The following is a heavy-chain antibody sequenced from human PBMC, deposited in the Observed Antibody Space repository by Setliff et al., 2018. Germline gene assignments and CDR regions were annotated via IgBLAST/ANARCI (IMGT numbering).Heavy chain of an antibody. CDR1: GDSISSRTYY. CDR3: ARMSGFLYMDV. Sequence: PSETLSLTCTVSGDSISSRTYYWSWIRQPAGKGLEWIGHIYTSWSTISNPSLKSRVTISLDTSKNQFSLKRSSVTAADTAVYYCARMSGFLYMDVWGKGTTVTVAS. D-gene: IGHD6-25*01. V-gene: IGHV4-61*09. J-gene: IGHJ6*03. CDR2: IYTSWST.